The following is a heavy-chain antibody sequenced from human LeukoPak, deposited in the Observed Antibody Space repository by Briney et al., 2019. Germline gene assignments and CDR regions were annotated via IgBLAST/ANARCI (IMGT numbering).Heavy chain of an antibody. CDR3: ARTASYCSSTSCYLKYNWFDP. D-gene: IGHD2-2*01. J-gene: IGHJ5*02. CDR2: INPNSGGT. Sequence: GASVKVSCKASGYTFTGYYMHWVRQAPGQGLEWMGRINPNSGGTNYAQKFQGRVTMTRDTSISTAYMELSRLRSDDTAVYYCARTASYCSSTSCYLKYNWFDPWGQGTLVTVSS. CDR1: GYTFTGYY. V-gene: IGHV1-2*06.